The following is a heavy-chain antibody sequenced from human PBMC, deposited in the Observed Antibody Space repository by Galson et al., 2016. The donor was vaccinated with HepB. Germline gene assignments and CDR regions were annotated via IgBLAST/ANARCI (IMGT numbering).Heavy chain of an antibody. CDR2: IKSYTDGGTT. CDR1: GFTFSRDW. D-gene: IGHD5-18*01. Sequence: SLRLSCAASGFTFSRDWMNWVRQAPGKGLEWVGRIKSYTDGGTTEYAATMKGRFTFSRDESNNRLYLQMNSLKTEDTAVYYCTTSSTRGYTYGPSAYWGRGTLVAVPS. CDR3: TTSSTRGYTYGPSAY. J-gene: IGHJ4*02. V-gene: IGHV3-15*01.